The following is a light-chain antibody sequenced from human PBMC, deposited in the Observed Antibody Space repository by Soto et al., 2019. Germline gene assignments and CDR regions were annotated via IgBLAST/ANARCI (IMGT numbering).Light chain of an antibody. CDR2: KAS. V-gene: IGKV1-5*03. Sequence: IQMTQSPSTLSASLGDRVTIPWGASQSISSWLAWYQQKTGKAPKLLIYKASSLESGVPSRFSGSGSGTEFNLTISSLQTDDFATYYCQQYNSYPWTFGQGTKVDIK. J-gene: IGKJ1*01. CDR1: QSISSW. CDR3: QQYNSYPWT.